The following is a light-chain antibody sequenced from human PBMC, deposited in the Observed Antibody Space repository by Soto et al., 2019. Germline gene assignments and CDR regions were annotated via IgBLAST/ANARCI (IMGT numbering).Light chain of an antibody. Sequence: EIVLTQSPGNLSLSPGERATLSCRASQSVTSNKLAWYQQKPGQAPRLLIYDASGRTTGSPDRFSGSGSGAVFTLTISRLEPEDFAVYYCQQYGSSPITFGQGTRLEIK. CDR3: QQYGSSPIT. CDR1: QSVTSNK. CDR2: DAS. J-gene: IGKJ5*01. V-gene: IGKV3-20*01.